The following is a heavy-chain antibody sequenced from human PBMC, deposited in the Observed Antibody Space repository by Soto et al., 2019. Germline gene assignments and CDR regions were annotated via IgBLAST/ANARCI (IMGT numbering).Heavy chain of an antibody. CDR2: INNDGSGT. D-gene: IGHD3-10*01. V-gene: IGHV3-74*01. CDR1: GLTFSSYW. CDR3: ARGRAGVPYGMDV. Sequence: EVQLVESGGGLVQPGGSLRLSCAASGLTFSSYWMHWVRQAPGKGLVWVSRINNDGSGTSYADSVKGRFTISRDNAKNTLYLQMNSLRAEDTAVYYCARGRAGVPYGMDVWGQGTTVTVSS. J-gene: IGHJ6*02.